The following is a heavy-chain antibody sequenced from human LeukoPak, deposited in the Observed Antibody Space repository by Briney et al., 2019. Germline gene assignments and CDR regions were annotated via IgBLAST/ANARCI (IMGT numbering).Heavy chain of an antibody. CDR1: GFTFSSYA. CDR2: ISGSGGST. Sequence: GGSLRLSCAASGFTFSSYAVSWVRQAPGKGLEWVSAISGSGGSTYYADSVKGRFTISRDNSKNTLYLQMNSLRAEDTAVYYCAKDPPRGYDFWSGYADPNWFDPWGQGTLVTVSS. V-gene: IGHV3-23*01. D-gene: IGHD3-3*01. J-gene: IGHJ5*02. CDR3: AKDPPRGYDFWSGYADPNWFDP.